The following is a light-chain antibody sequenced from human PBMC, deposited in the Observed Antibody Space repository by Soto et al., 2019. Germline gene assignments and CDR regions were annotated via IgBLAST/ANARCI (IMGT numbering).Light chain of an antibody. V-gene: IGLV1-40*01. CDR3: QSYDSSLSASV. Sequence: QSVLTQPPSVSGAPGQRVTISCTGSSSNIGAGYDVHWYQQLPGTAPKLLIYGNTNRPSGVPDRFSGSKSGTSASLAINGLQAEDEADYYCQSYDSSLSASVFGGGTKVTVL. CDR1: SSNIGAGYD. J-gene: IGLJ2*01. CDR2: GNT.